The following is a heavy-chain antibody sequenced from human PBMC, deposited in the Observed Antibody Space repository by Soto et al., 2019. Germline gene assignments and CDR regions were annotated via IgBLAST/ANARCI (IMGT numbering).Heavy chain of an antibody. D-gene: IGHD5-12*01. CDR1: GYTFTGYY. J-gene: IGHJ6*02. V-gene: IGHV1-2*04. CDR3: ARGGGGYDWADYYGMDV. Sequence: QVQLVQSGAEVKKPGASVKVSCKASGYTFTGYYMHWVRQAPGQGLEWMGWINPNSGGTNYAQKFQGWVTMTRDTSISTAYMGLSRLRSDDTAVYYCARGGGGYDWADYYGMDVWGQGTTVTVSS. CDR2: INPNSGGT.